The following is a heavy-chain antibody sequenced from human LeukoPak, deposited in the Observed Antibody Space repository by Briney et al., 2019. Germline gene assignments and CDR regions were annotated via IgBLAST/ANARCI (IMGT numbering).Heavy chain of an antibody. CDR3: ARDAVSLAAACTSDY. D-gene: IGHD6-13*01. J-gene: IGHJ4*02. V-gene: IGHV3-11*06. Sequence: PGGSLRLSCAASGFTFSDYYMSWIRQAPGKGLEWVSYISSSGSYTYYADSVKGRFTISRDNTNNSLYLQINSLRAEDSAVYYCARDAVSLAAACTSDYWGQGSLVTVSS. CDR1: GFTFSDYY. CDR2: ISSSGSYT.